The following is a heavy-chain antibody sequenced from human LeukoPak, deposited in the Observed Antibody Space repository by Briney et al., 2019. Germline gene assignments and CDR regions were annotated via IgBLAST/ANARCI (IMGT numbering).Heavy chain of an antibody. CDR2: IYYSGST. V-gene: IGHV4-59*08. CDR3: ARRHRFCSGNSCYVLDY. CDR1: GGSISFYY. Sequence: SETLSLTCSVSGGSISFYYWTWIRQPPGKGLEWIGYIYYSGSTSYNPSLKSRVTLSVDTSKNQFSLNLKFVTAADTAVYYCARRHRFCSGNSCYVLDYWGQGTLVTVSS. J-gene: IGHJ4*02. D-gene: IGHD2-15*01.